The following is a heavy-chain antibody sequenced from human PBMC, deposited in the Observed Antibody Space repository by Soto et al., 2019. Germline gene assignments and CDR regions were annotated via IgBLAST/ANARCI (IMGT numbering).Heavy chain of an antibody. CDR3: AEDIHGSKYIFEY. CDR2: ITASGSST. J-gene: IGHJ4*02. Sequence: EVQLLESGGDLVQPGGSLRLSCAVSGFTFSSYAINWARHAPGKGLEWVSSITASGSSTFYANSVKGRCTISRDNSKNTLYLQMNNLRAEATAVYYGAEDIHGSKYIFEYWGKGTLVAVSS. D-gene: IGHD6-13*01. CDR1: GFTFSSYA. V-gene: IGHV3-23*01.